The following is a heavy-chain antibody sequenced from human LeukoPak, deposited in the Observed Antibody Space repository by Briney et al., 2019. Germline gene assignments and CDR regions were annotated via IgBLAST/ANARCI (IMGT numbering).Heavy chain of an antibody. CDR1: GYTFTSYA. CDR2: IDAGNGNT. J-gene: IGHJ4*02. CDR3: ARDLDSYYFDY. D-gene: IGHD3-22*01. Sequence: ASVKVSCKASGYTFTSYAMHWVRQAPGQRLEWMGWIDAGNGNTKYSQKFQGRVTITRDTSASTAYMELSSLRSEDTAVYYCARDLDSYYFDYWGQGTLVTVSS. V-gene: IGHV1-3*01.